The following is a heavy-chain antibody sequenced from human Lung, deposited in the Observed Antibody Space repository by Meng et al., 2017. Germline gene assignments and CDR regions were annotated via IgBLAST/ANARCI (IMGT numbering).Heavy chain of an antibody. Sequence: QLQLQESGPGLVKPSETLSLTCTVSGGSINSSSYYWGWIRQPPGKGLEWIGSIYYSGRTYYKPSLKSRVTISVDTSKNQFSLKLSSVTAADTAVYYCAEDSRGYNYGFDQWGQGTLVTVSS. V-gene: IGHV4-39*01. D-gene: IGHD5-18*01. J-gene: IGHJ4*02. CDR2: IYYSGRT. CDR1: GGSINSSSYY. CDR3: AEDSRGYNYGFDQ.